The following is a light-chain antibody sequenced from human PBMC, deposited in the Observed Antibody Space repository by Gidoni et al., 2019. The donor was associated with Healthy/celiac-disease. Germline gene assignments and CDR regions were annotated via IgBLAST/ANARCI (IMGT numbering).Light chain of an antibody. Sequence: QSALTQPASVSGSPGQSITISCTGTSSDVGGYNYVSWYQQHPGKAPKPMIDEVSNRPSGVSNRFSGSKSGNTASLTISGLQAEDEADYYCSSHTSSSTLVFGGGTKLTVL. CDR1: SSDVGGYNY. J-gene: IGLJ3*02. V-gene: IGLV2-14*01. CDR3: SSHTSSSTLV. CDR2: EVS.